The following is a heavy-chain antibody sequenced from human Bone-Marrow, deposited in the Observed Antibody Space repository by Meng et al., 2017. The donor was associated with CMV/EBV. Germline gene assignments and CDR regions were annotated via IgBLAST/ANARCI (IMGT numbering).Heavy chain of an antibody. CDR3: AKFRLDITVFGVVTAAGFDY. Sequence: ASVKVSCKASGYTFTSYYMHWVRQAPGQGLEWMGIINPSGGSTSYAQKFQGRVTMTRDTSTSTVYMELSSLRSEDTGVYYCAKFRLDITVFGVVTAAGFDYWGQGTLVTVSS. D-gene: IGHD3-3*01. CDR2: INPSGGST. J-gene: IGHJ4*02. CDR1: GYTFTSYY. V-gene: IGHV1-46*01.